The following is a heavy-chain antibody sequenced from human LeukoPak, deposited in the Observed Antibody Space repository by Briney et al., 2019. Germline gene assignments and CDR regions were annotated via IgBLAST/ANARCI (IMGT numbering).Heavy chain of an antibody. CDR2: IYYSGST. Sequence: PSETLSLTCTVSGGSISSYYWSWIRQPPGKGLEWIGYIYYSGSTNYNPSLKSRVTISVDTSKNQFSLKLSSVTAADTAVYYCARDLGWLQFSSFFDYWGQGTLVTVSS. CDR3: ARDLGWLQFSSFFDY. CDR1: GGSISSYY. D-gene: IGHD5-24*01. J-gene: IGHJ4*02. V-gene: IGHV4-59*01.